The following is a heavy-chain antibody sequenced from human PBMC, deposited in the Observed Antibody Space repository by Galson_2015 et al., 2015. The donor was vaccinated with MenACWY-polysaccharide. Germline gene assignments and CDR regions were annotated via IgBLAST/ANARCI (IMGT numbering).Heavy chain of an antibody. CDR1: GFTFSIYA. CDR3: AKVGRAHGDFHYFDY. Sequence: SLRLSCAASGFTFSIYAMRWVRQAPGKGLEWVSRFGGGGRNTYYADSLKGRFTISRDNSKSTLYLQMNSLRAEDTAVYYCAKVGRAHGDFHYFDYWGQGTLVTVSS. J-gene: IGHJ4*02. D-gene: IGHD4-17*01. CDR2: FGGGGRNT. V-gene: IGHV3-23*01.